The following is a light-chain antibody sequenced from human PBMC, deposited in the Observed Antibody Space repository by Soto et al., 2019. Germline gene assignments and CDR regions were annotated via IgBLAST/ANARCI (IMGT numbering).Light chain of an antibody. V-gene: IGKV1-5*03. CDR3: QQYDTYPLT. CDR2: RAS. CDR1: QSLSDW. Sequence: DIQLTQSPSTLSASVGDRVTITCRASQSLSDWLAWYQQITGTAPKLLISRASSLADGVPSRFSGSGSGTEFTLTISSLQPDDFATYYCQQYDTYPLTFGGGTKVEIK. J-gene: IGKJ4*01.